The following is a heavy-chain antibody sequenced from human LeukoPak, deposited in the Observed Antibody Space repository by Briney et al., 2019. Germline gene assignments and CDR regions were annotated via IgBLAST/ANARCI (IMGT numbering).Heavy chain of an antibody. Sequence: SETLSLTCVVCGGSFRGYYWSWIRQPPGKGLAGIGDINHSGSTNYKPSLKSRVSISVDASKNQFSLKLSSVTAADSAVYYCASPEYSSSSWGEGPLVTVSS. D-gene: IGHD6-6*01. CDR1: GGSFRGYY. CDR3: ASPEYSSSS. CDR2: INHSGST. J-gene: IGHJ4*02. V-gene: IGHV4-34*01.